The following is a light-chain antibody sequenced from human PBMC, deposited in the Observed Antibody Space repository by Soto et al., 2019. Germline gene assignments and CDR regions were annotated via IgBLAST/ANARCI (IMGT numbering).Light chain of an antibody. CDR1: QSVSSSY. CDR2: AAS. CDR3: QQYNGYGSWT. Sequence: EIVLTQSPGTLSLSPGEGATLSCRASQSVSSSYLAWYQQRPGQAPRLLIYAASNRATGIPDRFSGSGSGTDFTLTISRLEPEDFAVYYCQQYNGYGSWTFGQGTKVEIK. J-gene: IGKJ1*01. V-gene: IGKV3-20*01.